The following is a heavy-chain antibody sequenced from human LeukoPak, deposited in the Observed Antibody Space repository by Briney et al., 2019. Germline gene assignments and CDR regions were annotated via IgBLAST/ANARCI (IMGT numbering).Heavy chain of an antibody. CDR3: ARHENARSSSGLEY. J-gene: IGHJ4*02. Sequence: SETLSLTCTVSGGSISSIIYYWGWIRQPPGKGLEWIGSIYFSGKTYYNPSLKSRITASVDTSQNQFSLKLSSVTAADTAVYYCARHENARSSSGLEYWGQGTLVTVSS. V-gene: IGHV4-39*01. CDR1: GGSISSIIYY. CDR2: IYFSGKT. D-gene: IGHD6-25*01.